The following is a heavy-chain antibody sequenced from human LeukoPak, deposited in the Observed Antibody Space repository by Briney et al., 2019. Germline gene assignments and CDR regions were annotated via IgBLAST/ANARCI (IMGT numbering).Heavy chain of an antibody. CDR2: ISSSGSTI. J-gene: IGHJ4*02. D-gene: IGHD5-24*01. Sequence: GGSLRLSCAASGFTFSSYSMNWVRQAPGKGLEWVSYISSSGSTIYYADSVKGRLTISRDNAKNSLYLQMNSLRAEDTAVYYCARDGSRDGYNATDYWGQGTLVTVSS. CDR1: GFTFSSYS. V-gene: IGHV3-48*04. CDR3: ARDGSRDGYNATDY.